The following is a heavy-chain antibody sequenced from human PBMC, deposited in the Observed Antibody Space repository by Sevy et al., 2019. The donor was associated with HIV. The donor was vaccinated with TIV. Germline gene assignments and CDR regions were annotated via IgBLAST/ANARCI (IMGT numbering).Heavy chain of an antibody. J-gene: IGHJ4*02. V-gene: IGHV1-18*01. CDR3: ARDVPAAITVAGYYFDY. CDR1: GYTFTSYG. CDR2: ISAYNGNT. D-gene: IGHD2-2*01. Sequence: ASVKVSCKASGYTFTSYGMSWVRQAPGQGLEWMGWISAYNGNTNYAQKLQGRVTMTTDTSTSTAYMELRSLRSDDTAVYYCARDVPAAITVAGYYFDYWGQGALVTVSS.